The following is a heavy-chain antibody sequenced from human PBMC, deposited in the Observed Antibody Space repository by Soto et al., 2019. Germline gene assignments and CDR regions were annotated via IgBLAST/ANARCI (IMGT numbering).Heavy chain of an antibody. CDR2: IYPGDSDT. CDR3: ASPYNSPWSGGAFDI. Sequence: GESLKISGNGSGYSFTIYWIGLVLQMPGKGLEWMGIIYPGDSDTRYSPSFQGQVTISADKSISTTYLQWSSLKASNTAMYYCASPYNSPWSGGAFDIWGQGTMVTVSS. V-gene: IGHV5-51*01. D-gene: IGHD6-19*01. J-gene: IGHJ3*02. CDR1: GYSFTIYW.